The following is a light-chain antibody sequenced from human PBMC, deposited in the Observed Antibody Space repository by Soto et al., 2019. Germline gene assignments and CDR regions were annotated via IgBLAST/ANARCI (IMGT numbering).Light chain of an antibody. Sequence: EIVLTQSPGTLSLSPGERATLSCRASQSVSSSYLAWYQQKPGQAPRLLIYGASSRATGIPDRFSGSGSGTDFTLTINRLEPEDFALYYCQQYGSSPPKFGQGTKVDI. J-gene: IGKJ1*01. CDR3: QQYGSSPPK. V-gene: IGKV3-20*01. CDR2: GAS. CDR1: QSVSSSY.